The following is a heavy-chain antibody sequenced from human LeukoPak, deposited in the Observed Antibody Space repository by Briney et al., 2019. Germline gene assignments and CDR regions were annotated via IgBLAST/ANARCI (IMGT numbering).Heavy chain of an antibody. CDR3: ARGWDNWNWFDFDY. V-gene: IGHV1-46*01. D-gene: IGHD1-7*01. Sequence: ASMKVSCNTSGYTFTDYYMHWVRQAPGQGLEWMGWINPSGGSTSYAQKFQGRVTMTRDMSTSTVYMELSSLRSEDTAVYYCARGWDNWNWFDFDYWGQGTLVTVSS. CDR2: INPSGGST. CDR1: GYTFTDYY. J-gene: IGHJ4*02.